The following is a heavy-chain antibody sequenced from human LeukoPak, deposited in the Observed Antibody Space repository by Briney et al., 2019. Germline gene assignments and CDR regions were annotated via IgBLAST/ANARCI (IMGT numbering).Heavy chain of an antibody. D-gene: IGHD2-15*01. CDR3: ATCSGGRCYSKGFDY. J-gene: IGHJ4*02. CDR2: ISSSSSTI. Sequence: PGGSLRLSCAASGFTFSSYSMNWVRQAPGKGLEWVSYISSSSSTIYYADSVKGRFTISRDNAKNTLYLQMNSLTAEDTAVYYCATCSGGRCYSKGFDYWGQGTLVTVSS. V-gene: IGHV3-48*04. CDR1: GFTFSSYS.